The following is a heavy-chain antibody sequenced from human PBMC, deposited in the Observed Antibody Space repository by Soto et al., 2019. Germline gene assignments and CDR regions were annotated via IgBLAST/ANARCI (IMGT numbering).Heavy chain of an antibody. Sequence: DVQLLESGGGLVQPGASLRLYCAPSGFTFSDYAMSWVRQAPGKGLEWVSSIGGGGGDTYYAASVKGRFTISRDNSKNTLYLQMNSLRAEDTAVYYCARDAVPYNGKWDWFDPWGQGTLVTVSS. J-gene: IGHJ5*02. D-gene: IGHD1-20*01. CDR3: ARDAVPYNGKWDWFDP. V-gene: IGHV3-23*01. CDR1: GFTFSDYA. CDR2: IGGGGGDT.